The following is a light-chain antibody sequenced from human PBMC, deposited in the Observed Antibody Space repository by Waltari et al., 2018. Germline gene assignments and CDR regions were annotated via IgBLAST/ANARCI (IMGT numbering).Light chain of an antibody. V-gene: IGLV2-8*01. CDR3: SSYAGSNNLV. Sequence: QSALTQPPSASGAPGQSVTSSCTGTSRDVGGYSYVSWYPQPPGKAPKLMIYEVSKRPSGVPDRFSGSKSGNTASLPVSGLQAEDEADYYCSSYAGSNNLVFGGGTKLTVL. J-gene: IGLJ2*01. CDR2: EVS. CDR1: SRDVGGYSY.